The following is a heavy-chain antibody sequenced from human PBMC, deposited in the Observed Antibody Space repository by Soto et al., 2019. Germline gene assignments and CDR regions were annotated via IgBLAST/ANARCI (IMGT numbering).Heavy chain of an antibody. CDR2: IKSKTDGGTT. CDR1: GFTFSNAW. V-gene: IGHV3-15*01. CDR3: TTGAHYYGSPNFDY. Sequence: LRLSCAASGFTFSNAWMSWVRQAPGKGLEWVGRIKSKTDGGTTDYAAPVKGRFTISRDDSKNTLYLQMNSLKTEDTAVYYCTTGAHYYGSPNFDYWGQGTLVTVSS. D-gene: IGHD3-10*01. J-gene: IGHJ4*02.